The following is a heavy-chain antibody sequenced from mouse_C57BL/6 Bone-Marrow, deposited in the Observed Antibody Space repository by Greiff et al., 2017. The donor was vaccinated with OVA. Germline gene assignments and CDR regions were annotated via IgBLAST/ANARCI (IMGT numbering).Heavy chain of an antibody. CDR3: APHYGSSGPGTMDY. CDR2: IWGDGST. V-gene: IGHV2-3*01. D-gene: IGHD1-1*01. Sequence: QVQLQQSGPGLVAPSQSLSITCTVSGFSLTSYGVSWVRQPPGKGLEWLGVIWGDGSTNYHSALISRLSISKDNSKCQVFLKLNSLQTDDTATYYGAPHYGSSGPGTMDYWGQGTSVTVSS. CDR1: GFSLTSYG. J-gene: IGHJ4*01.